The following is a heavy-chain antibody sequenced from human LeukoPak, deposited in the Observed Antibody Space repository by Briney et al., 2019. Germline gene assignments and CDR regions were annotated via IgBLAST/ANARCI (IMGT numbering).Heavy chain of an antibody. D-gene: IGHD6-19*01. V-gene: IGHV5-51*01. CDR2: IYPGDSDT. CDR1: GYIFTTYW. J-gene: IGHJ4*02. CDR3: ARQWSSGWSFFDY. Sequence: GESLEISCKGSGYIFTTYWIGWVRQMPGKGLEWMGIIYPGDSDTRYSPSFQGQVTISADKSISTAYLQWSSLKASDTAMYYCARQWSSGWSFFDYWGQGTLVTVSS.